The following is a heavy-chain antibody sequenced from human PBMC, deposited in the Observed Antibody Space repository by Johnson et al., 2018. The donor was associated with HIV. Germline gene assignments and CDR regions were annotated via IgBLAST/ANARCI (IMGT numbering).Heavy chain of an antibody. CDR2: IKSKTDGGTT. CDR3: VRTSCTGARCLGYDPFDV. CDR1: GFTFSAYW. V-gene: IGHV3-15*01. J-gene: IGHJ3*01. D-gene: IGHD3-16*01. Sequence: MQLVESGGGLVQPGGSLRLSCAASGFTFSAYWMTWVRQAPGKGLEWVGRIKSKTDGGTTDYAAPVKGGFTISRDDSKNTLYLQMNSLKTEDTAVYYCVRTSCTGARCLGYDPFDVWGQGTMVTVSS.